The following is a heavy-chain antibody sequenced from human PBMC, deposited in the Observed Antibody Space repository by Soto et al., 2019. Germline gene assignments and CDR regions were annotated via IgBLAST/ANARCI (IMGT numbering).Heavy chain of an antibody. CDR3: AKALSSSPLIDY. J-gene: IGHJ4*02. CDR2: ISGSGGST. Sequence: GASLRPSFADPGFTFSRFAMNSVREAPGKGLEWVSAISGSGGSTYYADSVKGRFTISRDNSKNTLYLQMNSLRAEETAVYSCAKALSSSPLIDYWAQGTLVTASS. CDR1: GFTFSRFA. V-gene: IGHV3-23*01. D-gene: IGHD6-13*01.